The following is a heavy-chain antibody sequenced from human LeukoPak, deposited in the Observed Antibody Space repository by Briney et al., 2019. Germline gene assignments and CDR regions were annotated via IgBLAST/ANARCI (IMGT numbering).Heavy chain of an antibody. CDR3: VREDDVKVPAHRGDWFDP. D-gene: IGHD2-2*01. CDR2: IKRDGSEK. CDR1: GFTFNNYW. J-gene: IGHJ5*02. V-gene: IGHV3-7*01. Sequence: TGGSLRLSCVVSGFTFNNYWMSWVRQAPGKGLEWVANIKRDGSEKNYVDSVKGRFTISRDNAKNSLYLQMNSPRAEDTAVCYCVREDDVKVPAHRGDWFDPWGQGTLVTVSS.